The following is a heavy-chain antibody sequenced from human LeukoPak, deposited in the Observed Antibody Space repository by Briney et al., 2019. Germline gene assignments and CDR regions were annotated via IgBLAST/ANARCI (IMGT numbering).Heavy chain of an antibody. CDR2: ISWVGGST. J-gene: IGHJ3*02. CDR1: GFTFDDYT. D-gene: IGHD3-22*01. CDR3: AKDTSDSSGYSETSGAFDI. Sequence: PGGSLRLTCAASGFTFDDYTMHWVRQAPGKGLGWVSLISWVGGSTYYADSVKGRFTISRDNSKNSLYLQMNSLRTEDTALYYCAKDTSDSSGYSETSGAFDIWGQGTMVTVSS. V-gene: IGHV3-43*01.